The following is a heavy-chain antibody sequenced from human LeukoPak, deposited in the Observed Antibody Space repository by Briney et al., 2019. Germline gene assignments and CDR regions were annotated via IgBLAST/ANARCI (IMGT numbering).Heavy chain of an antibody. D-gene: IGHD3-10*01. CDR2: IKQDGSEK. Sequence: GGSLRLSCAASGFTFSSYWMSWVRQAPGKGLEWVANIKQDGSEKYYVDSVKGRFTISRDNAKNSLYLQMNSLRAEDTAVYYCARPNYYGSGKGFDYWGQGTLVTVSS. J-gene: IGHJ4*02. V-gene: IGHV3-7*01. CDR3: ARPNYYGSGKGFDY. CDR1: GFTFSSYW.